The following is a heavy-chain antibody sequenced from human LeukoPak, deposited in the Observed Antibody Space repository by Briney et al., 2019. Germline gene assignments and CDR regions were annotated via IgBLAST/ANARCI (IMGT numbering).Heavy chain of an antibody. J-gene: IGHJ4*02. CDR1: GYTFTSYG. CDR2: ISAYNGNT. Sequence: ASVKVSCKASGYTFTSYGISWVRQAPGQGLEWMGWISAYNGNTNYAQKLQGRVTMTTDTSTSTAYMELRSLRSDDTAVYYCARDSRSVIDALDLEYGDYVGEDELFDYWGQGTLVTVSS. V-gene: IGHV1-18*01. D-gene: IGHD4-17*01. CDR3: ARDSRSVIDALDLEYGDYVGEDELFDY.